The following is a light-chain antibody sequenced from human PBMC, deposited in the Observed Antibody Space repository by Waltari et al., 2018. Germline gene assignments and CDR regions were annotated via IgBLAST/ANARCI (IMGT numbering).Light chain of an antibody. CDR2: DVT. V-gene: IGLV2-14*01. CDR1: SSDIGRYNY. CDR3: ASYNPGSTVV. Sequence: QSALPQPASVSGSLGQSITISCTGSSSDIGRYNYVSWYQQFPDRAPKLIIYDVTNRPSGVSNRFSGSKSANTASLTISGLQPEDAANYYCASYNPGSTVVFGGGTELTVL. J-gene: IGLJ3*02.